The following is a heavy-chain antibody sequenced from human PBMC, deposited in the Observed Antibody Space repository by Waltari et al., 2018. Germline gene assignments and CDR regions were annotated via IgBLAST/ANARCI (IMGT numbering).Heavy chain of an antibody. Sequence: VQLVESGGGVVQPGRSLRLSCAASGFTFSSYGMPWVRQAPGKGLEWVSAISGSGGSTYYADSVKGRFTISRDNSKNTLYLQMNSLRAEDTAVYYCAKDSARIQLWGEYWGQGTLVTVSS. CDR3: AKDSARIQLWGEY. CDR2: ISGSGGST. D-gene: IGHD5-18*01. J-gene: IGHJ4*02. V-gene: IGHV3-23*04. CDR1: GFTFSSYG.